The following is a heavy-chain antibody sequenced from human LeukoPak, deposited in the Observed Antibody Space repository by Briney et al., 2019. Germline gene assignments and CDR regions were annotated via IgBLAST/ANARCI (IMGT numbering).Heavy chain of an antibody. CDR2: ISSSSSTR. CDR1: GFTFSHYS. CDR3: ARVSRHYDILTGLNWFDS. D-gene: IGHD3-9*01. Sequence: GGSLRLSCAASGFTFSHYSMNWVRQAPGKGLEWVSYISSSSSTRYYADSAKGRFTISRDNAKNSLYLQMNSLRGEDTAVYYCARVSRHYDILTGLNWFDSWGQGTLVTVSS. J-gene: IGHJ5*01. V-gene: IGHV3-48*01.